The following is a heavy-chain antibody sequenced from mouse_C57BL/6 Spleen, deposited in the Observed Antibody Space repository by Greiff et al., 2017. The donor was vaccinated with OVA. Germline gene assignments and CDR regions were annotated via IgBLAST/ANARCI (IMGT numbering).Heavy chain of an antibody. Sequence: VQLKQSGAELVRPGASVKLSCTASGFNIKDYYMHWVKQRPEQGLEWIGRIDPEDGDTEYAPKFQGKATMTADTSSNTAYLQLSSLTSEDTAVYYCTRSTTVVATRYFDVWGTGTTVTVSS. CDR2: IDPEDGDT. V-gene: IGHV14-1*01. CDR1: GFNIKDYY. D-gene: IGHD1-1*01. J-gene: IGHJ1*03. CDR3: TRSTTVVATRYFDV.